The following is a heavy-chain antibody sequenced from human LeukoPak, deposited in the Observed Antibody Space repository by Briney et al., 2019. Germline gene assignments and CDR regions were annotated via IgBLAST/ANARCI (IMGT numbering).Heavy chain of an antibody. D-gene: IGHD2-21*02. Sequence: SETLSLTYAIYGGSFSFYYWSWIRQPPEKGLEWIGEINLSGSTNYNPSLKSRVTISIDTSKNQFSLKLSSVTAADTAVYYCARGGFYCGDDCYYWGQGTLVTVSS. CDR2: INLSGST. J-gene: IGHJ4*02. CDR3: ARGGFYCGDDCYY. CDR1: GGSFSFYY. V-gene: IGHV4-34*01.